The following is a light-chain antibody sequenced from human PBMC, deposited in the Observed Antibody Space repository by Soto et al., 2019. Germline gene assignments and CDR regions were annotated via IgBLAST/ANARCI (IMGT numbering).Light chain of an antibody. J-gene: IGKJ1*01. V-gene: IGKV3-20*01. CDR1: QSVSSSY. CDR3: QQYGSSSWT. CDR2: GAS. Sequence: PGERATLSCRTSQSVSSSYLAWYQQQPGQAPRLLIYGASSRATGIPDRVSGSGSGTDFTLTISRLEPEDFAVYYCQQYGSSSWTFGQGTKVE.